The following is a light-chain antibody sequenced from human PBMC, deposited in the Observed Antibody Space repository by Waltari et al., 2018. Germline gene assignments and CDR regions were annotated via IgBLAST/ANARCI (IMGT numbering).Light chain of an antibody. CDR1: QSISNE. J-gene: IGKJ1*01. Sequence: IQMTQSPSTLSASVGDRVTITCRASQSISNELAWYQQKPWKAPKLLIYKASSLESGVPSRFSGTGSGTEFTLTISSLQPDDFATYYCQQYTNYWTFGQGTKVEVK. CDR2: KAS. V-gene: IGKV1-5*03. CDR3: QQYTNYWT.